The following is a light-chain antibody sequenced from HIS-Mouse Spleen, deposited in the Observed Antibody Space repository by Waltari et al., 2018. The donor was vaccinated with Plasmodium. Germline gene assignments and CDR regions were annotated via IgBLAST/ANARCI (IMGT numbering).Light chain of an antibody. J-gene: IGKJ1*01. CDR3: QQYNSYSWT. V-gene: IGKV1-5*03. Sequence: DIQMTQSPSTLSASVGDRVPITCRASQSISSWLAWYQQKPGKAPKLLIYKASSLESGVPSRFSGSGSGKEFTLTISSLQPDDFATYYCQQYNSYSWTFGQGTKVEIK. CDR1: QSISSW. CDR2: KAS.